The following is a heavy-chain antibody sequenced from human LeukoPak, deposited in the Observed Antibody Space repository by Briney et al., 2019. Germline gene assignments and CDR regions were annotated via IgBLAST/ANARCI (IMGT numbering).Heavy chain of an antibody. D-gene: IGHD3-22*01. CDR3: ARRTHSGYYYFDY. J-gene: IGHJ4*02. CDR2: IYYSGST. CDR1: GGSISSGGYY. Sequence: SSETLSLTCTVSGGSISSGGYYWSWIRQHPGKGLEWIGYIYYSGSTYYNPSLKSRVTISVDTSKNQFSLKLSSVTAADTAVYYCARRTHSGYYYFDYWGQGTLVTVSS. V-gene: IGHV4-31*03.